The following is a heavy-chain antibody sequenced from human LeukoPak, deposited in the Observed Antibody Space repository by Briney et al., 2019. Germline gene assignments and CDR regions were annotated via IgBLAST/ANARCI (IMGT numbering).Heavy chain of an antibody. CDR2: IKQDGSDK. J-gene: IGHJ4*02. Sequence: GGSLRLSCAASGFIFRSYWMSWVRQAPGKGLEWVANIKQDGSDKDYVDSVKGRFTISRDNAKNSLYLQMNSLRVEDTAVYYCARLSGSRKGIDYWGQGTLVTVSP. V-gene: IGHV3-7*02. D-gene: IGHD6-13*01. CDR1: GFIFRSYW. CDR3: ARLSGSRKGIDY.